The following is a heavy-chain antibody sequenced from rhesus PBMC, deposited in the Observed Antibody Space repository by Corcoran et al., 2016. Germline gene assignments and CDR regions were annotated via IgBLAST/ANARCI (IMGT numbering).Heavy chain of an antibody. CDR2: ISGSGGST. D-gene: IGHD1-44*01. J-gene: IGHJ4*01. CDR3: AEGGPNSPY. V-gene: IGHV4-173*01. Sequence: QVPLHESGPGLVKPSETLSLTSAVSDYSIINKYCSWVRLTPGKGLEWIGRISGSGGSTDYNPSLKRRVTISIDTSKKQLSLRLRSVTAAETAVYYCAEGGPNSPYWGQGVLVTVSS. CDR1: DYSIINKY.